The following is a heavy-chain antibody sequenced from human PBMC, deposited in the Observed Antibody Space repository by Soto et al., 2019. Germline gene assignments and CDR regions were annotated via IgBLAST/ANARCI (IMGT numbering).Heavy chain of an antibody. CDR1: GGSISSGAYS. Sequence: QLQLQESGSGLVKPSQTLSLTCTVSGGSISSGAYSWGWIRQPPGKGLEWIGYIYHTGRSYYTPSLKNRVTISVDKSKNHFSLELTSVTAADTAVYFCAKEGDYSAYDIWGQGTMVIVSS. CDR2: IYHTGRS. V-gene: IGHV4-30-2*01. CDR3: AKEGDYSAYDI. J-gene: IGHJ3*02. D-gene: IGHD4-17*01.